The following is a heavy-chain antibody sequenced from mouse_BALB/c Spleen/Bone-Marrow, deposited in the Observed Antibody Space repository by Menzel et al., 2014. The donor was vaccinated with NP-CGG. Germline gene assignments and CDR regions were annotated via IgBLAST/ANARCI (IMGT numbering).Heavy chain of an antibody. Sequence: QVQLQQPGPGLVQPSQRLSIPCTVSGFSLTSYGVHWVRQSPGKGLEWLGVIWSGGSTDYNAAFISRLSISKDNSKSQVFFKMNSLQANDTAIYYCARNPGFAYWGQGTLVTVSA. CDR2: IWSGGST. CDR1: GFSLTSYG. CDR3: ARNPGFAY. J-gene: IGHJ3*01. V-gene: IGHV2-2*02.